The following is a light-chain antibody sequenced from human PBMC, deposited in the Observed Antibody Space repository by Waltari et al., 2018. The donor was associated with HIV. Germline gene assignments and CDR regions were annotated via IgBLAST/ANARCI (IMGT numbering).Light chain of an antibody. CDR3: QSYDSSLRGYV. CDR2: GNN. CDR1: SSHIGAAYH. J-gene: IGLJ1*01. Sequence: QSVLTQPPSVYGAPGQRVTIFFTGRSSHIGAAYHVPWYQHLPGTAPQLLLLGNNSRPSGVPFRFSGSKSGTSASLSITGLQAEEEADYYCQSYDSSLRGYVFGTGTKVTVL. V-gene: IGLV1-40*01.